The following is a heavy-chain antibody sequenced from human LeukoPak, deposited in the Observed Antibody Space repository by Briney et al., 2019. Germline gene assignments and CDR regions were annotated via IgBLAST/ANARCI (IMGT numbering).Heavy chain of an antibody. CDR3: AKSVVVITFRFDD. CDR2: IKGGGSNT. Sequence: PGGSLRLSCAASGFTFNTYVMSWVRQAPGKGLEWVSAIKGGGSNTYYADSVKGRFTISRDNSKNMVYLQMNNLRADDTAVYYCAKSVVVITFRFDDWGQGALVTVSS. V-gene: IGHV3-23*01. D-gene: IGHD2-15*01. J-gene: IGHJ4*02. CDR1: GFTFNTYV.